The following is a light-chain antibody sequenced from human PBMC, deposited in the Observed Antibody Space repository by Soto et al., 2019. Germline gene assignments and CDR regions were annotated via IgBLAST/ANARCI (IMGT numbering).Light chain of an antibody. CDR1: QSISSW. V-gene: IGKV1-5*03. Sequence: DIEKTLSMSSLCGSVEISVSITSVASQSISSWVAWYQQKPGKAPKLLIYKASSLESGVPARFSGSGSGTEFTLTISSLQSEDFAVYYCQQYNDWPPITCGQGTRLEIK. CDR2: KAS. J-gene: IGKJ5*01. CDR3: QQYNDWPPIT.